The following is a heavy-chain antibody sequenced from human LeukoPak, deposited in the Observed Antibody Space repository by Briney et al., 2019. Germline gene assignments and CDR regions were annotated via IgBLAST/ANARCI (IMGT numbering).Heavy chain of an antibody. J-gene: IGHJ4*02. CDR2: VGGTDGRT. CDR3: AKDGSYYFDY. Sequence: GGSLGLSCAASGFTFSTYNMNWVRQAPGKGLEWVSAVGGTDGRTYYAAFVKGRFTIYRDNSKNTLYLQMNSLRAEDTAVYYCAKDGSYYFDYRGQGTLVTVSS. CDR1: GFTFSTYN. V-gene: IGHV3-23*01.